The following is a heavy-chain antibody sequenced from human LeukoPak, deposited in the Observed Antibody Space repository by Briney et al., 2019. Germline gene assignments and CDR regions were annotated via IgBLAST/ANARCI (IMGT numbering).Heavy chain of an antibody. CDR2: IYPGDSDT. J-gene: IGHJ2*01. Sequence: GESLKISCKGSGYSFTSYWIGWVRQMPGKGLEWMGIIYPGDSDTRYSPSFQGQVTISADKSISTAYLQWSSLKASDTAMYYCATRASALGWYFDLWGRGTLVTVSS. D-gene: IGHD1-26*01. V-gene: IGHV5-51*01. CDR1: GYSFTSYW. CDR3: ATRASALGWYFDL.